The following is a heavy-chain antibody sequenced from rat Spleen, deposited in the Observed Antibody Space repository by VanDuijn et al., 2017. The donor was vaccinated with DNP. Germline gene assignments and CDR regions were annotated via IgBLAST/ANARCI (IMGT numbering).Heavy chain of an antibody. J-gene: IGHJ3*01. Sequence: QVQLKESGPGLVQPSETLSLTCTVSGFSLTSYSVSWVRQPSGKGPEWIASMSSGGSTYYNSGLKSRLRISRDTSKSQVFLKMNSLQTEDTAMYFCARSPESSYIYFPWAYWGQGTLVTVSS. CDR3: ARSPESSYIYFPWAY. CDR1: GFSLTSYS. CDR2: MSSGGST. V-gene: IGHV2-6*01. D-gene: IGHD1-2*01.